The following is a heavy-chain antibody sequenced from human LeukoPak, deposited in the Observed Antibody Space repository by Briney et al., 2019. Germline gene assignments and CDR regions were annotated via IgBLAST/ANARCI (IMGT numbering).Heavy chain of an antibody. CDR2: IFYSGKA. V-gene: IGHV4-39*07. J-gene: IGHJ4*02. D-gene: IGHD5-18*01. Sequence: PSETLSLTCTVSGGSISVNTFYWAWIRQSPKKGLEWIGSIFYSGKAYRNPSFTNRISVSVDTATNHFSLKVTSVTAADTVIYYCARANGYAYAYYFDIWGQGALVTVSS. CDR1: GGSISVNTFY. CDR3: ARANGYAYAYYFDI.